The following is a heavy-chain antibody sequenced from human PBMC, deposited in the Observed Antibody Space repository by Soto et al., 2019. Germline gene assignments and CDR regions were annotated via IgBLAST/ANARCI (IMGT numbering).Heavy chain of an antibody. J-gene: IGHJ6*02. CDR1: GYTFTGYY. Sequence: ASVKVSCKASGYTFTGYYMHWVRQAPGQGLEWMGWINPNSGGTNYAQKFQGWVTMTRDTSISTAYMELSRLRSDDTAVYYCARDRAYNWSHYGMDVWGQGTTVTVSS. CDR2: INPNSGGT. V-gene: IGHV1-2*04. D-gene: IGHD1-20*01. CDR3: ARDRAYNWSHYGMDV.